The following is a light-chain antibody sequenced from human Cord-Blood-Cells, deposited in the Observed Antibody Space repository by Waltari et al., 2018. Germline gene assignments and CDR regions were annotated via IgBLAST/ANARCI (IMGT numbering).Light chain of an antibody. Sequence: DIVMTQSPLYLPVPPGEPASISCRSSQSLLHSNGYNYLDWYLQKPGQSPQLLIYLGSNRASGVPDRFSGSGSGTDFTLKISRVEAEDVGVYYCMQALQTPYTFGQGTKLEIK. J-gene: IGKJ2*01. V-gene: IGKV2-28*01. CDR3: MQALQTPYT. CDR2: LGS. CDR1: QSLLHSNGYNY.